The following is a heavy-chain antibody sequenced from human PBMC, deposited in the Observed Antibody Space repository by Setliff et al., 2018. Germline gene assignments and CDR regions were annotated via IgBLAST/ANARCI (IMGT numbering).Heavy chain of an antibody. D-gene: IGHD6-6*01. J-gene: IGHJ4*02. CDR1: GFSVSTFS. V-gene: IGHV3-30*03. Sequence: GGSLRLSCAASGFSVSTFSMHWVRQTPVKGLEWVATISDDGTNEFYANPVKGRFVISRNNSKNTLSLHMDSLRADDMALYYCARVSEYSNYRDFWGQGSLVTVSS. CDR2: ISDDGTNE. CDR3: ARVSEYSNYRDF.